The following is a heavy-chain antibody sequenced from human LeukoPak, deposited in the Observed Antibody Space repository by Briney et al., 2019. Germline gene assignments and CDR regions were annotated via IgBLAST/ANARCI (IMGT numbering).Heavy chain of an antibody. D-gene: IGHD4-17*01. CDR2: INHSGST. CDR1: GGSFSGYY. J-gene: IGHJ4*02. V-gene: IGHV4-34*01. CDR3: ARETTTVTTQVFDY. Sequence: SETLSLTCAVYGGSFSGYYWSWIRQPPGKGLEWIGEINHSGSTNYNPSLKSRVTISVDTSKNQFSLKLSSVTAADTAVYYCARETTTVTTQVFDYWGQGTLVTVSS.